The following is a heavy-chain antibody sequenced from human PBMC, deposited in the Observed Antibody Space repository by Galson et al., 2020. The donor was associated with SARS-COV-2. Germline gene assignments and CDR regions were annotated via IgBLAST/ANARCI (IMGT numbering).Heavy chain of an antibody. CDR3: AKDPYDYSKSNYFDY. Sequence: GGSLRLSCAASGFTFSSYAMSWVRQAPGKGLEWVSAISGSGGSTYYADSVKGRFTIYRDNSKNTLYLQMNSLRAEDTAVYYCAKDPYDYSKSNYFDYWGQGTLVTVSS. J-gene: IGHJ4*02. D-gene: IGHD4-4*01. CDR2: ISGSGGST. V-gene: IGHV3-23*01. CDR1: GFTFSSYA.